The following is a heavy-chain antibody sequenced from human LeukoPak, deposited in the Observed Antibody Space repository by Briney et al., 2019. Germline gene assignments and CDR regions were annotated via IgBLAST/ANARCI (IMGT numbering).Heavy chain of an antibody. J-gene: IGHJ4*02. Sequence: GGSLRLSCAASGFTFSSYAMSWVRQAPGKGLEWVSAIRGSGDSTYYADSVKGRFTISRDNSKNTLYLQMNSLRAEDTAVYYCAKRFRGSSGFYYFDYWGQGTLVTVSS. CDR2: IRGSGDST. CDR3: AKRFRGSSGFYYFDY. D-gene: IGHD6-13*01. CDR1: GFTFSSYA. V-gene: IGHV3-23*01.